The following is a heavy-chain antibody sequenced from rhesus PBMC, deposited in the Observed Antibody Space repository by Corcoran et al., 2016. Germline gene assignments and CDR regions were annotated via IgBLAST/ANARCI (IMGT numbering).Heavy chain of an antibody. Sequence: QVTLKESGPALVKPTQTLTLTCTFSGFSLSTSGMGVGWIRPPSRKTLEWLAQIYWNDYKYYSTSLKGRLTISKDTSKNQVVLTMTNMDPVDTATYYCARLGIPYYFDYWGQGVLVTVSS. CDR2: IYWNDYK. J-gene: IGHJ4*01. CDR1: GFSLSTSGMG. V-gene: IGHV2-1*01. CDR3: ARLGIPYYFDY. D-gene: IGHD7-45*01.